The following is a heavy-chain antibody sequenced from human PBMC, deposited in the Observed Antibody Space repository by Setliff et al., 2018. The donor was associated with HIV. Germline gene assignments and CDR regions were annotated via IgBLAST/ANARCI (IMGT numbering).Heavy chain of an antibody. J-gene: IGHJ4*02. CDR3: ARLRGYFYGHGRYFDY. V-gene: IGHV4-39*07. CDR2: IYYSGST. D-gene: IGHD5-18*01. Sequence: SETLSLTCTVSGGSISNSSYYWGWIRQPPGKGLEWIGSIYYSGSTYYNPSLKSRVTISVDTSKNQFSLKLTSVTAADTALYYCARLRGYFYGHGRYFDYWGQGTLVTVS. CDR1: GGSISNSSYY.